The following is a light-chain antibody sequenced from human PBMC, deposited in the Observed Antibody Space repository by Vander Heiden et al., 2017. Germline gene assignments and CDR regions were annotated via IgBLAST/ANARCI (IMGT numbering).Light chain of an antibody. V-gene: IGLV1-44*01. J-gene: IGLJ2*01. CDR3: ATWDGSLNAVV. CDR2: SIN. CDR1: SSNVGSNT. Sequence: QSVLTPPPSASATPRPRVTISCSGSSSNVGSNTVNWYQHLQGRAPTHLIYSINRRPSGVPDRFSGSRSGASAALVISGLQSEDEADYYCATWDGSLNAVVFGGGTKVTVL.